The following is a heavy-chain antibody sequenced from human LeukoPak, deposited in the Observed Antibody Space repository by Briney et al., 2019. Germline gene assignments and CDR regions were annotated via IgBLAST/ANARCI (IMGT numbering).Heavy chain of an antibody. CDR3: ARENDRYGRIDY. D-gene: IGHD5-18*01. CDR1: GGSISSGSYY. Sequence: SETLSLTCTVSGGSISSGSYYWSWIRQPAGKGLDWIGRIYTSGSTDYNPSLKSRVTISVDTSKNQFSLKLSSVTAADTAVYYCARENDRYGRIDYWGQGTQVTVSS. CDR2: IYTSGST. J-gene: IGHJ4*02. V-gene: IGHV4-61*02.